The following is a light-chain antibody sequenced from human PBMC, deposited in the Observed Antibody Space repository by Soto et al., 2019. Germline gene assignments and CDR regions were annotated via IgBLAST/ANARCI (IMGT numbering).Light chain of an antibody. Sequence: DIQMTQSPSTLSASVGYRVPIACLASQSISTWLAWYQQKPEKAPNLLIYKASSLESGVPSRFSGSGSGTEFPLTISSLQPDDFATYYCQQYNSYPYTFGQGTKVDIK. CDR1: QSISTW. V-gene: IGKV1-5*03. CDR2: KAS. J-gene: IGKJ2*01. CDR3: QQYNSYPYT.